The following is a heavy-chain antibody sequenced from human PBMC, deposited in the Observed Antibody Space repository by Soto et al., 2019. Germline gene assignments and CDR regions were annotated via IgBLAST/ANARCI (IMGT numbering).Heavy chain of an antibody. CDR2: IYYSGST. Sequence: SETLSLTCSVSGGSISSSGHHWGWIRQHPGKGLEWIGYIYYSGSTYYNPSLKSRVTISVDTSKNQFSLKLSSVTAADTAVYYCARDLSYDILTGYVVLGRWFDPWGQGTLVTVSS. D-gene: IGHD3-9*01. CDR3: ARDLSYDILTGYVVLGRWFDP. CDR1: GGSISSSGHH. V-gene: IGHV4-31*03. J-gene: IGHJ5*02.